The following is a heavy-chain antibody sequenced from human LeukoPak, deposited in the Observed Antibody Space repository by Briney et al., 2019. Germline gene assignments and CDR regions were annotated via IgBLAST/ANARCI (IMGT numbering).Heavy chain of an antibody. J-gene: IGHJ5*02. CDR1: GGSISSCY. CDR3: VREKWDYYDSSGYYYLNWFDP. CDR2: IYYSGST. D-gene: IGHD3-22*01. Sequence: PSETLSLTCTVSGGSISSCYWSWIRQPPGKGLEWIGYIYYSGSTNYNPSLKSRVTISVDTSKNQFSLKLSSVTAADTAVYYCVREKWDYYDSSGYYYLNWFDPWGQGTLVTVSS. V-gene: IGHV4-59*01.